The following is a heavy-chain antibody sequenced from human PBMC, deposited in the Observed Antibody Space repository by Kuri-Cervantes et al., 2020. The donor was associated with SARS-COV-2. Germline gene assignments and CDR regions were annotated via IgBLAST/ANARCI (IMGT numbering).Heavy chain of an antibody. CDR3: ARLPCSSTSCYTRYDYYGMDV. CDR2: IDPSDSYT. J-gene: IGHJ6*02. D-gene: IGHD2-2*02. CDR1: GYSFTSYW. Sequence: GESLKISCKGSGYSFTSYWISWVRQMPGKGLEWMGRIDPSDSYTNYSPSFQGYVTISADMSISTAYLQWSSLKASDTAMYYCARLPCSSTSCYTRYDYYGMDVWGQGTTVTVSS. V-gene: IGHV5-10-1*01.